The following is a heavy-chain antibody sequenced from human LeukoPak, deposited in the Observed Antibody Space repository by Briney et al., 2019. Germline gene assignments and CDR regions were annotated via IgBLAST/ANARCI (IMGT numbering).Heavy chain of an antibody. V-gene: IGHV3-33*01. CDR3: VRGEYYNDSSAYTSVDY. J-gene: IGHJ4*02. CDR1: GFTFNSFG. D-gene: IGHD3-22*01. CDR2: IWYDGNNK. Sequence: GGSLRLSCAASGFTFNSFGMHWVRQAPGRGLEWVAVIWYDGNNKYYADSVKGRFTISRDNSKNTLYLQMNSLRAEDTAVYYCVRGEYYNDSSAYTSVDYWGQGTLVTVSS.